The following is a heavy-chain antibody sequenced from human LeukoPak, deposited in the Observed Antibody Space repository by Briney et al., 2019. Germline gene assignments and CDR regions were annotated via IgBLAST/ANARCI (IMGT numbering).Heavy chain of an antibody. CDR3: ARGAYYYGSGTYVMDYYHYYYMDV. J-gene: IGHJ6*03. V-gene: IGHV3-7*03. CDR1: GFTLSSYA. D-gene: IGHD3-10*01. Sequence: GGSLRLSCAASGFTLSSYAMSWVRQAPGKGLEWVANIKQDGSEKHYVDSVKGRFTISRDNAKNSLYLQMSSLRSEDTAVYYCARGAYYYGSGTYVMDYYHYYYMDVWGKGTTVTISS. CDR2: IKQDGSEK.